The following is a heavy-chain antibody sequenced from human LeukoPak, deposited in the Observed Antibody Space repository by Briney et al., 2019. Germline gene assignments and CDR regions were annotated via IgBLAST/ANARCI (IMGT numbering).Heavy chain of an antibody. D-gene: IGHD2-8*02. Sequence: PGGSLRLSCAASKFSFSSYWMHWVRHAPGKGLVWVSRINSDGSRTNYADSVKGRFTISRDNAKNTLYLQMSSLRAEDTAVYYCARVLTGSWDWFDPWGQGTLVTVSS. CDR1: KFSFSSYW. V-gene: IGHV3-74*01. CDR2: INSDGSRT. CDR3: ARVLTGSWDWFDP. J-gene: IGHJ5*02.